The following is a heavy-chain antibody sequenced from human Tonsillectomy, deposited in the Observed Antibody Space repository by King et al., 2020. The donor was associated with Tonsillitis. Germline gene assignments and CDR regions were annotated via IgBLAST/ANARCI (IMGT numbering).Heavy chain of an antibody. CDR3: ARVKLGSVYDPLQYWYFDL. CDR1: GGSISSGGYS. J-gene: IGHJ2*01. Sequence: QLQESGSGLVKPSQTLSLTCAVSGGSISSGGYSWSWSRQPPGKGLEWIGYIYHSGSTYYNPSLKSRVTMSVDRSKNQFSLKLTSVTAADTAVYYCARVKLGSVYDPLQYWYFDLWGRGTLVTVSS. D-gene: IGHD5/OR15-5a*01. V-gene: IGHV4-30-2*01. CDR2: IYHSGST.